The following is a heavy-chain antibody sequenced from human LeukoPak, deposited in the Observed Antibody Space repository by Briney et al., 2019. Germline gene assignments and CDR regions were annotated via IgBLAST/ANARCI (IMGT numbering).Heavy chain of an antibody. J-gene: IGHJ4*02. V-gene: IGHV3-15*01. D-gene: IGHD1-26*01. Sequence: GGSLRLSCAASGIIVSNNYMSWVRQAPGKGLEWVGRIKSKTDGGTTDYAAPVKGRFTISRDDSKNTLYLQMNSLKTEDTAVYYCTTRGGSFSIFDYWGQGTLVTVSS. CDR2: IKSKTDGGTT. CDR3: TTRGGSFSIFDY. CDR1: GIIVSNNY.